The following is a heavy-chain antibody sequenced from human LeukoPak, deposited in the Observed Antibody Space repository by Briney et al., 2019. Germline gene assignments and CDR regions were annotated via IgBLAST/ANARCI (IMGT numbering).Heavy chain of an antibody. CDR3: AKVTDIVVVVAATYFDY. J-gene: IGHJ4*02. CDR1: GFTFSSYA. V-gene: IGHV3-23*01. D-gene: IGHD2-15*01. Sequence: GGSLRLSCAASGFTFSSYAMTWVRQAPGKELEWVSAITGGGGSTYYADSVKGRFTISRDNSKNTLYLQMNSLRAEDTAIYYCAKVTDIVVVVAATYFDYWGQGTLVTVS. CDR2: ITGGGGST.